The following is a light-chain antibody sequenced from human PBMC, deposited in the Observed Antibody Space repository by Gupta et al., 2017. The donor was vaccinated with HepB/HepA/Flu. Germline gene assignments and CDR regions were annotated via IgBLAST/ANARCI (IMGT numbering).Light chain of an antibody. J-gene: IGKJ2*01. CDR3: QQSSNKLRFT. Sequence: IQMTQSPSSLSASVGDRVTITCRASQNINNYLNWYQQKPGKAPKLLIYATSSLQSGVPSRFRGSGSGTEFTLTISSLQPEDFATYDCQQSSNKLRFTFGQGTKVEIK. CDR2: ATS. CDR1: QNINNY. V-gene: IGKV1-39*01.